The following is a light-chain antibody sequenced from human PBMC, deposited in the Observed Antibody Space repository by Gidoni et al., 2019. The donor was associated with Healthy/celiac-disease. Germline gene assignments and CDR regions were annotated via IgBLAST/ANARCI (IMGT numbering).Light chain of an antibody. Sequence: IHMTQSPSSLSASVGDRVTITCRASQRISNYLTWYQQKPGKAPKLLIYAASRLESGVPSRFSGSGSGTDFTLTISSLQPEDFATYYCQQSYSTPPLTFGGGTKVEIK. J-gene: IGKJ4*01. V-gene: IGKV1-39*01. CDR1: QRISNY. CDR3: QQSYSTPPLT. CDR2: AAS.